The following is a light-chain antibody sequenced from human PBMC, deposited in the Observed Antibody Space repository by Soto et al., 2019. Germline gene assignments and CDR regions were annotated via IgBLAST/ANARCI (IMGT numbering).Light chain of an antibody. CDR2: SAS. CDR3: QKYDSAPRT. Sequence: DTQMTQSPTSLSASVGDSVTITCRASQGINTYLAWYQQKPGKVPVLLIYSASTLKAGIPSRFIGSGAGTDFTLTISSLQTEDFATYYCQKYDSAPRTFGQGTKVDMK. V-gene: IGKV1-27*01. J-gene: IGKJ1*01. CDR1: QGINTY.